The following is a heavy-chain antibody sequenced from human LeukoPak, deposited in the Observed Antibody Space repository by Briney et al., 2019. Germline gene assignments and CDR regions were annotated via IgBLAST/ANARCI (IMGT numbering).Heavy chain of an antibody. Sequence: SETPSLTCAVYGGSFSGYYWSWIRQPPGKGLEWIGEINHSGSTNYNPSLKSRVTISVDTSKNQFSLKLSSVTAADTAVYYCARVRRTRNYDFWSGYYKGFDYWGQGTLVTVSS. V-gene: IGHV4-34*01. D-gene: IGHD3-3*01. CDR2: INHSGST. CDR1: GGSFSGYY. CDR3: ARVRRTRNYDFWSGYYKGFDY. J-gene: IGHJ4*02.